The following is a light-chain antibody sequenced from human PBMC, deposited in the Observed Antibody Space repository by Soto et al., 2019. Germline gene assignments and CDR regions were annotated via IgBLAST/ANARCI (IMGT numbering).Light chain of an antibody. CDR1: QSTSSY. J-gene: IGKJ3*01. CDR2: AAS. V-gene: IGKV1-39*01. Sequence: DIQMTQSPSSLSASIGDRDTITYRASQSTSSYLNWYQQKPGKAPKLRIYAASSLQSGVPSRFSGSGSGTDFTLTSSSLQPEDFATYYCQQSDRTPFTFGPRTKVDI. CDR3: QQSDRTPFT.